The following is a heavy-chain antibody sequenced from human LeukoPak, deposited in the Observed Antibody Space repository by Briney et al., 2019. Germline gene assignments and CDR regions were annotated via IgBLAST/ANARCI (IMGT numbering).Heavy chain of an antibody. Sequence: GGSLRLSCAASGFTFSSYGMSWVRQAPGKGLEWVSLISGSGGSTYYAASVKGRFTISRDNSKNTLYLQMNSLRAEDTAVYYCARRLGLGFGEYSNNWFDPWGQGTLVTVSS. CDR1: GFTFSSYG. J-gene: IGHJ5*02. D-gene: IGHD3-10*01. CDR2: ISGSGGST. V-gene: IGHV3-23*01. CDR3: ARRLGLGFGEYSNNWFDP.